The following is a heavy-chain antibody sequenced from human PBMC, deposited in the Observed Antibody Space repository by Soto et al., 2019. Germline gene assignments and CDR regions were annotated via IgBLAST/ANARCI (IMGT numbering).Heavy chain of an antibody. V-gene: IGHV4-61*01. J-gene: IGHJ5*02. CDR1: GGSVSSGSYY. Sequence: SETLSLTCTVSGGSVSSGSYYWSWIRQPPGKGLEWIGYIYYSGSTNYNPSLKSRVTISVDTSKNQFSLKLSSVTAADTAVYYCARDLGAGPFTETWGQGTLVTGPS. CDR2: IYYSGST. D-gene: IGHD6-13*01. CDR3: ARDLGAGPFTET.